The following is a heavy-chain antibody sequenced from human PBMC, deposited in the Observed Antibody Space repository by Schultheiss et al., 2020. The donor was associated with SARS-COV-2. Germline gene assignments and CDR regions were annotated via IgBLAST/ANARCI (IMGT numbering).Heavy chain of an antibody. Sequence: GESLKISCAASGFTFSNAWMSWVRQAPGKGLEWVGRIRSKANSYATAYAASVKGRFTISRDNSKNTLYLQMNSLRAEDTAVYYCAKDGGYDWIDYWGQGTLVTVSS. D-gene: IGHD5-12*01. CDR3: AKDGGYDWIDY. J-gene: IGHJ4*02. CDR1: GFTFSNAW. CDR2: IRSKANSYAT. V-gene: IGHV3-73*01.